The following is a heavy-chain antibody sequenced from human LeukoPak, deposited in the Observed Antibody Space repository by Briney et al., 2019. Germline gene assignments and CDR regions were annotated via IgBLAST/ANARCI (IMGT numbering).Heavy chain of an antibody. D-gene: IGHD3-10*01. CDR2: ISGSGGST. V-gene: IGHV3-23*01. CDR3: AKASDWFGELFSPGDAFDI. CDR1: GFTFSSYA. Sequence: PGGSLRLSCAASGFTFSSYAMSWVRQAPGKGLEWVSAISGSGGSTYYADSVKGRFTISRDNSKNTLYLQMNSLRAEDTAVYYCAKASDWFGELFSPGDAFDIWGQGTMVTVSS. J-gene: IGHJ3*02.